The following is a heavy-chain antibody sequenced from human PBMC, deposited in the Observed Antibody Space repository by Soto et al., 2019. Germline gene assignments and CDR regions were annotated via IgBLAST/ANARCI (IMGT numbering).Heavy chain of an antibody. Sequence: ASVKVSCRASGYTFSGFYMHWVRQAPGQGLEWMGWINPNSGGTKSAEKFQGRVTMTRDTSISTAYVELSRLTSDDTAVYYCASAAVTGTAGLDFWGQGTQVTVSS. J-gene: IGHJ4*02. CDR3: ASAAVTGTAGLDF. D-gene: IGHD6-19*01. V-gene: IGHV1-2*02. CDR1: GYTFSGFY. CDR2: INPNSGGT.